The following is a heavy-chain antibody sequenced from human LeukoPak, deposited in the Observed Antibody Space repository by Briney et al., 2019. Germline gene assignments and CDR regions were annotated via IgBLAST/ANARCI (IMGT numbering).Heavy chain of an antibody. CDR3: AKDITRNYYDSSGYSFDY. Sequence: GESLKISCAASGFTFSSYAMSWVRQAPGKGLEWVSAISGSGGSTYYADSVKGRFTISRDNSKNTLYLQMNSLRAEDTAVYYCAKDITRNYYDSSGYSFDYWGQGTLVTVSS. J-gene: IGHJ4*02. CDR1: GFTFSSYA. D-gene: IGHD3-22*01. CDR2: ISGSGGST. V-gene: IGHV3-23*01.